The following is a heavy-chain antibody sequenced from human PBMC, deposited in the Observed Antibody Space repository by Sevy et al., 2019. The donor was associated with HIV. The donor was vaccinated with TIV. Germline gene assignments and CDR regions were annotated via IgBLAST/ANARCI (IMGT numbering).Heavy chain of an antibody. Sequence: ASVKVSCKASGGSFSSYGINWVRQAPGQGPEWMGVIIPIFGTANYAQKFQGRVTITGDESTNTAYMELSSLGSEDTAVYYCARERGRISGGERGNWFDPWGQGTLVTVSS. CDR3: ARERGRISGGERGNWFDP. D-gene: IGHD2-15*01. CDR2: IIPIFGTA. CDR1: GGSFSSYG. V-gene: IGHV1-69*13. J-gene: IGHJ5*02.